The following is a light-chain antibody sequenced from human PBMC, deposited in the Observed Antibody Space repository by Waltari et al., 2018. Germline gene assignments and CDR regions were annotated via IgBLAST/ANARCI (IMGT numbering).Light chain of an antibody. CDR3: MIWHSSAWV. CDR2: YKSDSDK. Sequence: QAVLTQPSSLSASPGASPSLTCTLRRDINIGAYRIYWYTEKPGSPPQYLLRYKSDSDKQQGSGVPSRFSGSKDASANAGILLISGLQSEDEADYYCMIWHSSAWVFGGGTKLTVL. J-gene: IGLJ3*02. V-gene: IGLV5-45*03. CDR1: RDINIGAYR.